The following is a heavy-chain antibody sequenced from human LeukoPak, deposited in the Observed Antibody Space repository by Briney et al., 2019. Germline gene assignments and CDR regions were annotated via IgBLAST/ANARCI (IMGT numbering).Heavy chain of an antibody. J-gene: IGHJ6*03. V-gene: IGHV4-59*01. CDR2: IYYSGST. CDR3: ARRGGYSYGYASYYYYYYMDV. Sequence: PSETLSLTCTVSGGSISSYYWSWIRQPPGEGLEWIGYIYYSGSTNYNPSLKSRVTISVDTSKNQFSLKLSSVTAADTAVYYCARRGGYSYGYASYYYYYYMDVWGKGTTVTVSS. CDR1: GGSISSYY. D-gene: IGHD5-18*01.